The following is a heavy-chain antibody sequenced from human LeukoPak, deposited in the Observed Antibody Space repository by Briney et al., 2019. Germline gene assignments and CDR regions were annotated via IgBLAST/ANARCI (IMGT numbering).Heavy chain of an antibody. CDR3: ARGDSSSERYNWFDP. D-gene: IGHD6-6*01. V-gene: IGHV4-61*02. CDR1: GGSISSSSYY. J-gene: IGHJ5*02. Sequence: SETLSLTCTVSGGSISSSSYYWSWIRQPAGKGLEWIGRIYTSGSTNYNPSLKSRVTMSVDTSKNQFSLKLSSVTAADTAVYYCARGDSSSERYNWFDPWGQGTLVTVSS. CDR2: IYTSGST.